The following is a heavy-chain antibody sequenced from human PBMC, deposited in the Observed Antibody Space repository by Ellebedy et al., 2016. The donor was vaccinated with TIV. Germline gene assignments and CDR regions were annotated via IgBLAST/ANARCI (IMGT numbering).Heavy chain of an antibody. CDR1: YGFINSYY. J-gene: IGHJ2*01. D-gene: IGHD6-19*01. CDR3: ARRIAVTGSWYFDL. Sequence: MPSETLSLTCNVSYGFINSYYWSWVRQPPGKGLEWIGYVYHSGDTNYNPSLKSRVTISIDTSKNQLSLRLNSVTAADTAVYYCARRIAVTGSWYFDLWGRGTPVTVSS. CDR2: VYHSGDT. V-gene: IGHV4-59*08.